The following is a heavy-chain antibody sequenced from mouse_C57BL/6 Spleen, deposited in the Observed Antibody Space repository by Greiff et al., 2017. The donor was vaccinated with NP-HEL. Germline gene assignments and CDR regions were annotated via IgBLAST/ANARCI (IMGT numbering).Heavy chain of an antibody. J-gene: IGHJ3*01. CDR1: GYTFTGYW. Sequence: VQLQQSGAELMKPGASVKLSCKATGYTFTGYWIEWVKQRPGHGLEWIGEILPGSGSTNYYEKFKGKATFTADTSSNTAYMQLSSLTTEDSAIXYCARSSLYYDYDAGKFAYWGQGTLVTVSA. CDR2: ILPGSGST. D-gene: IGHD2-4*01. V-gene: IGHV1-9*01. CDR3: ARSSLYYDYDAGKFAY.